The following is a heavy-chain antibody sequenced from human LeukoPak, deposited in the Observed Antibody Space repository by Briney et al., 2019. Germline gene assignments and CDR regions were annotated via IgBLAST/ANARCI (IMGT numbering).Heavy chain of an antibody. CDR3: TGRWSGYYGFDY. Sequence: GGSLRLSCAASGFTFSNAWMSWVRQAPGKGLEWVGRIKSKTDGGTTDYAAPVKGRFTISRDDSKNMVYLQMNSLKTEDTAVYYCTGRWSGYYGFDYWAREPWSPSPQ. CDR2: IKSKTDGGTT. V-gene: IGHV3-15*01. CDR1: GFTFSNAW. J-gene: IGHJ4*02. D-gene: IGHD3-3*01.